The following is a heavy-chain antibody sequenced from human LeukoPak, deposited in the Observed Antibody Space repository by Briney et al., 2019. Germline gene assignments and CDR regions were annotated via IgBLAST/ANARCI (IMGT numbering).Heavy chain of an antibody. D-gene: IGHD4-17*01. Sequence: PSETLSLTCTVSGGSINDYYWTWIRQAPGKGLEWIGYISNSGTTDYNPSLKSRVTMSVDTSNNEFSLRLTSVTAADTAMYYCARVVRGAVTSNCFDPWGQGTLVTVSS. V-gene: IGHV4-59*01. CDR1: GGSINDYY. CDR3: ARVVRGAVTSNCFDP. CDR2: ISNSGTT. J-gene: IGHJ5*02.